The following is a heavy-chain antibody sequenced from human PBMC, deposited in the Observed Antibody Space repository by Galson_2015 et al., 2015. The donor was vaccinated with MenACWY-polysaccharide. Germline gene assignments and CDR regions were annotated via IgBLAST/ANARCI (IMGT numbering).Heavy chain of an antibody. D-gene: IGHD2-15*01. Sequence: SLRLSCAASGFTFTNYAMNWVRQAPGKGLERVSSIGGSGTTYYADSVKGRFTFSRDNSKNMVYLQMNSLRAEDTAIYYCAKANSGGICTSGWACWFDPWGQGSLVIVSS. CDR2: IGGSGTT. J-gene: IGHJ5*02. CDR3: AKANSGGICTSGWACWFDP. CDR1: GFTFTNYA. V-gene: IGHV3-23*01.